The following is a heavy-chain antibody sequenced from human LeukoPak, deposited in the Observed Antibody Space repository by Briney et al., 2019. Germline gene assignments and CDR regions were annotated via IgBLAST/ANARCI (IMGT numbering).Heavy chain of an antibody. D-gene: IGHD3-10*01. CDR3: ARNYYGSGTYYDY. Sequence: GGSLRLSCAASGFTFSSHWMSWVRQAPGKGLEWVASIKQDGREKHHVDSVKGRFTISRDDAMNSLYLHMHSLRAEDTAVYYCARNYYGSGTYYDYWGQGTLVTVSS. J-gene: IGHJ4*02. CDR2: IKQDGREK. V-gene: IGHV3-7*01. CDR1: GFTFSSHW.